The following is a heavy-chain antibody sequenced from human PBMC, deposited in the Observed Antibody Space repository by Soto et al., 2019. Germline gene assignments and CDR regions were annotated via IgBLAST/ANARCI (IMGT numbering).Heavy chain of an antibody. Sequence: EVQLVESGGGLVQPGGSLKLSCAASGFTFSGSAMHWVRQASGKGLEWVGRIRSKANSNATAYAASVKGRFTISRDDSKNTAYLQMNSLMTEDTAVYYCTRLRYSTGWDGMDVWGQGTTVTVSS. CDR3: TRLRYSTGWDGMDV. CDR2: IRSKANSNAT. V-gene: IGHV3-73*02. D-gene: IGHD6-25*01. J-gene: IGHJ6*02. CDR1: GFTFSGSA.